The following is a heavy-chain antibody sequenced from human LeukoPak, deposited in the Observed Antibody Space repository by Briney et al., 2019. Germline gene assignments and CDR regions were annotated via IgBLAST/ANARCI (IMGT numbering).Heavy chain of an antibody. J-gene: IGHJ3*02. V-gene: IGHV3-23*01. Sequence: GGSLRLSCAASGLTFSSYAMSWVRQAPGKGLEWVSAISGSGSSTYYADSVKGRFTISRDNSKNTLYLQMNSLRAEDTAVYHCAKDHRFTMVRGVIIFHPDAFDIWAKGQWSPSLQ. D-gene: IGHD3-10*01. CDR3: AKDHRFTMVRGVIIFHPDAFDI. CDR1: GLTFSSYA. CDR2: ISGSGSST.